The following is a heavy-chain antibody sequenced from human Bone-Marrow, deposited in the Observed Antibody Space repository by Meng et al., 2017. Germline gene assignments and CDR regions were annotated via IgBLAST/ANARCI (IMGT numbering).Heavy chain of an antibody. CDR1: GFTFSSYA. J-gene: IGHJ4*02. CDR2: ISGSGGTT. Sequence: GESLKISCAASGFTFSSYAMSWVRQTPGKGLEWVSVISGSGGTTYYADSVKGRFTISRDNTKNSLYLQMSSLRAEDTAFYYCAREGCSGGKCDSGADYWGQGTLVTVSS. D-gene: IGHD2-15*01. CDR3: AREGCSGGKCDSGADY. V-gene: IGHV3-23*01.